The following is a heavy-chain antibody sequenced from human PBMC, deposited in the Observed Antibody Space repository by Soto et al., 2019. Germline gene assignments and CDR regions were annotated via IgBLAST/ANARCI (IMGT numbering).Heavy chain of an antibody. V-gene: IGHV3-30-3*01. CDR3: AREWGDGGGAFDI. CDR1: GFTFSSYA. Sequence: QVQLVESGGGVVQPGRSLRLSCAASGFTFSSYAMHWVRQAPGKGLEWVAAISYDGGNKYYADSVKGRFTISRDNSKNTLYLQMNSLSAEDTAVYYCAREWGDGGGAFDIWGQGTMVTVSS. D-gene: IGHD2-21*02. J-gene: IGHJ3*02. CDR2: ISYDGGNK.